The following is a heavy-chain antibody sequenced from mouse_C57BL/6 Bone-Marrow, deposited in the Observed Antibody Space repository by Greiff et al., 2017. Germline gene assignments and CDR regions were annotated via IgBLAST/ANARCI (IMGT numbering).Heavy chain of an antibody. Sequence: VQLQQSGAELVRPGASVKLSCTASGFNIKDDYMHWVKQRPEQGLEWIGWIDPENGDTEYASKFQGKATIPADTSSKTAYLQLSSLTSEDTAVYYCTPYYGSSLSIYAMDYWGQGTSVTVSS. V-gene: IGHV14-4*01. J-gene: IGHJ4*01. CDR3: TPYYGSSLSIYAMDY. CDR2: IDPENGDT. D-gene: IGHD1-1*01. CDR1: GFNIKDDY.